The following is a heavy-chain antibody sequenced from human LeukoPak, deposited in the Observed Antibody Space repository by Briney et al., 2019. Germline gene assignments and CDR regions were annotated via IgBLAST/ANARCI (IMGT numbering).Heavy chain of an antibody. V-gene: IGHV3-21*01. Sequence: GGSLRLSCAASGFTFSTYSMNWVRQAPGKGLEWVSSISSGTSYIYYADSVKGRFTISRDDADNSMYLQMNSLRAEDTAVYYCARGYCSSTSCPSDYWGQGTLVTVSS. CDR1: GFTFSTYS. CDR3: ARGYCSSTSCPSDY. CDR2: ISSGTSYI. J-gene: IGHJ4*02. D-gene: IGHD2-2*01.